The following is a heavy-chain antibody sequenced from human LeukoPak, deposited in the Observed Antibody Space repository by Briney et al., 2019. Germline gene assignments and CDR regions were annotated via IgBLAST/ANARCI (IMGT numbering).Heavy chain of an antibody. CDR1: GFTFNNYE. D-gene: IGHD2-21*02. CDR3: GRGVTADG. Sequence: GGSLRLSCAASGFTFNNYEMNWVRQAPGKGLEWVSYISGSGSTRYYADSVKGRFIIFRDNAKNSLYLQMNSLRAEDTAVYYCGRGVTADGWGQGTLVTVSS. CDR2: ISGSGSTR. V-gene: IGHV3-48*03. J-gene: IGHJ4*02.